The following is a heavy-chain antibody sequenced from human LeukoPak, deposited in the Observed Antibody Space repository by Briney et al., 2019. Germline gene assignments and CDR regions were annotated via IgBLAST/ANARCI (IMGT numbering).Heavy chain of an antibody. V-gene: IGHV1-18*01. Sequence: GASVKVSCKASGYTFTSYDINWVRQAPGQGLEWMGWISAYNGNTNYAQKLQGRVTMTTDTSTSTAYMELRSLRSDDTAAYYCAIPKTPTYNWNSADYWGQGTLVTVSS. CDR1: GYTFTSYD. D-gene: IGHD1-7*01. CDR2: ISAYNGNT. J-gene: IGHJ4*02. CDR3: AIPKTPTYNWNSADY.